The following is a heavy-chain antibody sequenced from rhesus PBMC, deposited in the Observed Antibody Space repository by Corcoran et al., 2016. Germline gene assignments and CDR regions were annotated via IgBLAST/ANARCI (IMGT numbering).Heavy chain of an antibody. Sequence: QVTLKESGPALVKPTQTLTLTCTFSGFSLSISGMGVGWIRLPPGTALEWLASIYWDDDKYYSTSLKSRLTISKDTSKNQVVLTMTHMDPVDTATYFCARLRGSGSWNWNYFDYWGQGVLVTVSS. CDR3: ARLRGSGSWNWNYFDY. CDR1: GFSLSISGMG. D-gene: IGHD6-25*01. J-gene: IGHJ4*01. V-gene: IGHV2S1*01. CDR2: IYWDDDK.